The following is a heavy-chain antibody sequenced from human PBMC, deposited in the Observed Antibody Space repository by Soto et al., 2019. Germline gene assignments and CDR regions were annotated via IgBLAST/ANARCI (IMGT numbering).Heavy chain of an antibody. CDR3: ARDWAAAGPFDY. CDR2: ISHDGTKQ. Sequence: GGSLRLSCSGSAFTFGDYAIHWVRQAPGKGLEWVAVISHDGTKQFYEDSVRGRFTISRDNSKNTLFLQINDLRSDDTAVYYCARDWAAAGPFDYWGQGTLVTVSS. D-gene: IGHD6-13*01. V-gene: IGHV3-30-3*01. J-gene: IGHJ4*02. CDR1: AFTFGDYA.